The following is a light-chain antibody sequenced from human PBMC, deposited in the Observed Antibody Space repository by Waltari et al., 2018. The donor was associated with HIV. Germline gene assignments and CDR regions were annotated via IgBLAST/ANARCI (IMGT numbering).Light chain of an antibody. CDR2: EVS. Sequence: QSALTQPASVSGSPGQSIPISCTGTSRAVGRYTYVSWSQQHPGKAPKLMIFEVSNRPSGVSNRFSGSKSVNTASLTISGLQAEDEADYYCSSYTTRSTPDPNWVFGGGTKLTVL. J-gene: IGLJ3*02. V-gene: IGLV2-14*01. CDR1: SRAVGRYTY. CDR3: SSYTTRSTPDPNWV.